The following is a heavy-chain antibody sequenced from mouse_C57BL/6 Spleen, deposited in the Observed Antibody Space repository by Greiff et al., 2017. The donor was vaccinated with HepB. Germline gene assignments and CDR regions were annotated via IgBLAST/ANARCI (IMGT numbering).Heavy chain of an antibody. CDR2: INPSNGGT. Sequence: QVQLKQPGTELVKPGASVKLSCKASGYTFTSYWMHWVKQRPGQGLEWIGNINPSNGGTNYNEKFKSKATLTVDKSSSTAYMQLSSLTSVDSAVYYCARSRVYGSSYGAMDYWGQGTSVTVSS. CDR1: GYTFTSYW. CDR3: ARSRVYGSSYGAMDY. J-gene: IGHJ4*01. V-gene: IGHV1-53*01. D-gene: IGHD1-1*01.